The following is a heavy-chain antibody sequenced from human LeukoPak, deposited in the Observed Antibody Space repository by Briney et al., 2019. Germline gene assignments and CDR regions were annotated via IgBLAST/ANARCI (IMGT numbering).Heavy chain of an antibody. J-gene: IGHJ4*02. CDR1: GGSISSGGYS. CDR2: IYHSGST. Sequence: SQTLSLTCAVSGGSISSGGYSWSWIRQPPGKGLEWIGYIYHSGSTYYNPSLKSRVTISVDRSKNQFSLKLSSVTAADTAVYYCARGSPPSSGGLRESRHFDYWGQGTLVTVSS. CDR3: ARGSPPSSGGLRESRHFDY. V-gene: IGHV4-30-2*01. D-gene: IGHD6-6*01.